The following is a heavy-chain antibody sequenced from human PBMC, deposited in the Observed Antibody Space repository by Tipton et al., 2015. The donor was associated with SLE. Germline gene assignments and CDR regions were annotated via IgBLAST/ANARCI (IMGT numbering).Heavy chain of an antibody. D-gene: IGHD7-27*01. CDR1: GDSISRNY. J-gene: IGHJ4*02. Sequence: TLSLTCIVSGDSISRNYWSWIRQPPGKGLEWIGYIHSNGNTNYNPSLKSRVTISVDTSKNQFSLSLISVTAADTAVYYCARLTPWGYDYWGPGMLVTVSS. CDR3: ARLTPWGYDY. V-gene: IGHV4-59*12. CDR2: IHSNGNT.